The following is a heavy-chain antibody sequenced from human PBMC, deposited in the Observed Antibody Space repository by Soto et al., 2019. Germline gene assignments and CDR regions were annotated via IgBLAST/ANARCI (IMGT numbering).Heavy chain of an antibody. V-gene: IGHV4-34*01. D-gene: IGHD3-10*01. CDR3: ARGSYDGSGSYSNIFYFDY. CDR2: INHSGST. J-gene: IGHJ4*02. CDR1: GGSFSVYY. Sequence: AEALCLTCAVYGGSFSVYYWGWIRQPPGKGLESIGEINHSGSTNYNPSLKSRVTISVDTSKNQFSLKLSSVTAADTAVYYCARGSYDGSGSYSNIFYFDYWGQGTLVTVSS.